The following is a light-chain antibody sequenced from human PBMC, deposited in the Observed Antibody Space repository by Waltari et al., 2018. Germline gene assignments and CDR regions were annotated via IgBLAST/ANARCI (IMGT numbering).Light chain of an antibody. CDR2: QHN. CDR3: QAWDRTTVV. J-gene: IGLJ2*01. CDR1: KLGDKY. V-gene: IGLV3-1*01. Sequence: SYELTQPPSVSVSPGQTASITCSGDKLGDKYAYWYQQKPGQSPVLVIYQHNKRHSGIPGRFSGSNSGNTATLTISGTQAMDEADYYCQAWDRTTVVFGGGTKLTVL.